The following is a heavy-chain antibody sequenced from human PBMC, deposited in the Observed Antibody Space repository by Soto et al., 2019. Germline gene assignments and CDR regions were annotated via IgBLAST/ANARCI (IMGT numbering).Heavy chain of an antibody. D-gene: IGHD3-22*01. CDR2: ISGSGGST. Sequence: PGGSLRLSCAASGFTFSSYAMSWVRQAPGKGLEWVSAISGSGGSTYYADSVKGRFTISRDNSKNTLYLQMNSLRAEDTAVYYCAKDYPSAYYYDSSGSDYWGQGTLVTVSS. CDR3: AKDYPSAYYYDSSGSDY. J-gene: IGHJ4*02. V-gene: IGHV3-23*01. CDR1: GFTFSSYA.